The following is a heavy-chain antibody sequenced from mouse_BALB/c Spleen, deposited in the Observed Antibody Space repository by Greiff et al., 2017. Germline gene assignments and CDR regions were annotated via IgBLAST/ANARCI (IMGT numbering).Heavy chain of an antibody. CDR1: GFSLTGYG. D-gene: IGHD1-1*01. CDR2: IWGDGST. CDR3: AREGYGSSYAMDY. J-gene: IGHJ4*01. V-gene: IGHV2-6-7*01. Sequence: VMLVESGPGLVAPSQSLSITCTVSGFSLTGYGVNWVRQPPGKGLEWLGMIWGDGSTDYNSALKSRLSISKDNSKSQVFLKMNSLQTDDTARYYCAREGYGSSYAMDYWGQGTSVTVSS.